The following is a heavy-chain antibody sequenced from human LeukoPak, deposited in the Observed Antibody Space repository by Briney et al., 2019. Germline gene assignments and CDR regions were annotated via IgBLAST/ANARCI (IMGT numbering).Heavy chain of an antibody. Sequence: SETLSLTCAVSGGSISRGGYAWGWIRQPPGKGLEGIGYIYHSGSTYYNPSLKSRVTISVDRSKNQFSLKLSSVTAADTAVYYCARWNDGGGFFDYWGQGALVTVSS. CDR1: GGSISRGGYA. V-gene: IGHV4-30-2*01. J-gene: IGHJ4*02. CDR3: ARWNDGGGFFDY. D-gene: IGHD1-1*01. CDR2: IYHSGST.